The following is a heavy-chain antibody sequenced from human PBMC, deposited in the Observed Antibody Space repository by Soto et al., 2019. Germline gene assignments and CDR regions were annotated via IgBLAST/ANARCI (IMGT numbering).Heavy chain of an antibody. Sequence: ASVKVSCKASGYTFTGYYMHWVRQAPGQGLEWMGWINPNSGGTNYAQKFQGWVTMTRDTSISTAYMELSRLRSDDTAVYYCAREGYCSSTRCYAYFDYWGQGTLVTVSS. V-gene: IGHV1-2*04. J-gene: IGHJ4*02. CDR3: AREGYCSSTRCYAYFDY. CDR2: INPNSGGT. D-gene: IGHD2-2*01. CDR1: GYTFTGYY.